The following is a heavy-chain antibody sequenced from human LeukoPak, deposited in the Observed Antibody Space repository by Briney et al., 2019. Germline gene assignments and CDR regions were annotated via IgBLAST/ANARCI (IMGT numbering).Heavy chain of an antibody. J-gene: IGHJ3*02. CDR1: GYTFTGYY. V-gene: IGHV1-2*02. Sequence: ASVKVSCKASGYTFTGYYMHWVRQAPGQGLEWMGWINPNSGGTNYAQKFQGRVTMTRDTSISTAYMELSRLRSDDTAVYYCASPTGGYSYAPLFDIWGQGTMVTVSS. D-gene: IGHD5-18*01. CDR2: INPNSGGT. CDR3: ASPTGGYSYAPLFDI.